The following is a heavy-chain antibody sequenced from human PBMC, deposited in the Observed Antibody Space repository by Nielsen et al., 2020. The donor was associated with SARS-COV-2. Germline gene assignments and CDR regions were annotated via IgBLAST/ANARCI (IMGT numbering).Heavy chain of an antibody. CDR3: ARHLRGYIDY. J-gene: IGHJ4*02. Sequence: ASVKVSCKVSGYALSKLSMNWVRQAPGQGLEWMGGFDPEVGERIYGQKFQGRVTITRDTSASTAYMELSSLRSEDTAVYYCARHLRGYIDYWGQGTLVTVSS. CDR2: FDPEVGER. V-gene: IGHV1-24*01. CDR1: GYALSKLS.